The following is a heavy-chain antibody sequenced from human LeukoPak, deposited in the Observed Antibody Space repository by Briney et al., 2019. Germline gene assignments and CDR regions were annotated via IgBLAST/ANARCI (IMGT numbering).Heavy chain of an antibody. CDR1: GFTFSSYE. V-gene: IGHV3-48*03. D-gene: IGHD5-18*01. J-gene: IGHJ5*02. CDR3: ARDQNSRGYSYGP. Sequence: GGSLRLSCAASGFTFSSYEMNWVRQAPGKGLEWVSYISSSGSTIYYADSVKGRFTISSDNAKNSLYLQMNSLRAEDTAVYYCARDQNSRGYSYGPWGQGTLVTVSS. CDR2: ISSSGSTI.